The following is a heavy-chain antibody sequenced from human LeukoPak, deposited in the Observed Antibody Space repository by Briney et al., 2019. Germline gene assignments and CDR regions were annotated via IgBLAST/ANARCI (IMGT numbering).Heavy chain of an antibody. J-gene: IGHJ5*02. CDR2: IYPGDSDT. CDR1: GYSFTSYW. CDR3: ARHGGGYCTNGACPGGFDP. D-gene: IGHD2-8*01. V-gene: IGHV5-51*01. Sequence: GESLKISCKGSGYSFTSYWIGWVRQMPGKGLEWMGIIYPGDSDTRYSPSFQGQVTISADKSISTAYLQWSSLKASDTAMYYCARHGGGYCTNGACPGGFDPWGQGTLVTVSS.